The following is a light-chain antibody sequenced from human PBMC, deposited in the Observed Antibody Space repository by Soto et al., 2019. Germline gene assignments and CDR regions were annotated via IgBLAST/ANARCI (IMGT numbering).Light chain of an antibody. Sequence: DIQMTQSPSSLSASVGDTVTITCRASQTIGSSLSWYHQIPGKPPKLLIYAVSRLQTGVPSRFSGSGSGTDFTLTISSLQPADFATYYGQQSFNTPYSFGQGT. CDR1: QTIGSS. J-gene: IGKJ2*03. CDR2: AVS. CDR3: QQSFNTPYS. V-gene: IGKV1-39*01.